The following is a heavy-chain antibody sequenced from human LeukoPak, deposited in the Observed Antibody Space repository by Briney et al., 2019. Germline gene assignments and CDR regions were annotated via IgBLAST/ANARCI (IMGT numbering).Heavy chain of an antibody. V-gene: IGHV4-34*01. CDR3: ARSYYDSSGYFPFGY. Sequence: SETLSLTCAVYGGSFSGYYWSWIRQPPGKGLEWIGEINHSGSTNYNPSLKSRVTVSVDTPKNQFSLKLTSVTAADTAVYYCARSYYDSSGYFPFGYWGQGTLVTVSS. CDR1: GGSFSGYY. D-gene: IGHD3-22*01. CDR2: INHSGST. J-gene: IGHJ4*02.